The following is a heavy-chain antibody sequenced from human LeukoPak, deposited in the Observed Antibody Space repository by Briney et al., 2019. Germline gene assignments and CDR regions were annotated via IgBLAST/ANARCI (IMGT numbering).Heavy chain of an antibody. V-gene: IGHV3-7*01. D-gene: IGHD1-26*01. CDR2: IKQDGSEK. CDR1: GFTFSSYW. J-gene: IGHJ6*02. CDR3: ARSGKLVGASYYYGMDV. Sequence: GGSLRLSCAASGFTFSSYWMSWVRQAPGKGLEWVANIKQDGSEKYYVDSVKGRFTISRDNAKNSLYLQMNSLRAEDTAVYYCARSGKLVGASYYYGMDVWGQGTTVIVSS.